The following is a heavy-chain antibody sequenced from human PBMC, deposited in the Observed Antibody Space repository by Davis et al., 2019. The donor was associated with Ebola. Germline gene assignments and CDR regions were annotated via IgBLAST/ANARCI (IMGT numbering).Heavy chain of an antibody. D-gene: IGHD1-1*01. CDR3: ARDPKLDRQTRGMDV. Sequence: GESLKISCAASGFTFSSYAMSWVRQAPGKGLEWVSAISGSGGSTYYADSVKGRFTISRDNSKNTLYLQMNSLRAEDTAVYYCARDPKLDRQTRGMDVWGQGTTVTVSS. J-gene: IGHJ6*02. CDR1: GFTFSSYA. CDR2: ISGSGGST. V-gene: IGHV3-23*01.